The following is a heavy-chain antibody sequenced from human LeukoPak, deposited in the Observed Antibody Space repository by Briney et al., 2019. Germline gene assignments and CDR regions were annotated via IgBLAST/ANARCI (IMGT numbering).Heavy chain of an antibody. D-gene: IGHD3-22*01. Sequence: GSLRLSFAASGFTVSSNYMSWGRQAPGKGLGWVSVIYSGGRTYYADSVKGRFTISRDNSKNTLYLQMNSLRAEDTAVYYCARGDSYYLSPDHWGQGTLVTVSS. CDR3: ARGDSYYLSPDH. V-gene: IGHV3-53*01. CDR1: GFTVSSNY. CDR2: IYSGGRT. J-gene: IGHJ4*02.